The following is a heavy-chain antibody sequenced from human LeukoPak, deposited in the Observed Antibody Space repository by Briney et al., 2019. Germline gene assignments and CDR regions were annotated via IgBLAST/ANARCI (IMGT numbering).Heavy chain of an antibody. D-gene: IGHD1-26*01. V-gene: IGHV1-18*01. Sequence: ASVKVSCKASGYTFTSFGITWVRQAPGQGLEWMGWISANDGNTNYGQNLQGRVTMTTDTSTSTAYMDLRSLRSDDTAVYYCVRTRPTWEGWGFDYWGQGTLVTVSS. CDR1: GYTFTSFG. J-gene: IGHJ4*02. CDR2: ISANDGNT. CDR3: VRTRPTWEGWGFDY.